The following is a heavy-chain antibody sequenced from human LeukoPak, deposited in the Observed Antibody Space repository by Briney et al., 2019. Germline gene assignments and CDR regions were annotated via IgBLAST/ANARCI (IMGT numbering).Heavy chain of an antibody. Sequence: KAGGSLRLSCAASGFTFSSYAMNWVRQAPGKGLEWASSISTTSSSSYIHYADSMKGRFTISRDNAKSSLYLQMNSLRAEDTAVYYCARVMAGYSYMDVWGKGTTVTVSS. J-gene: IGHJ6*03. D-gene: IGHD3-10*01. CDR1: GFTFSSYA. V-gene: IGHV3-21*01. CDR2: ISTTSSSSYI. CDR3: ARVMAGYSYMDV.